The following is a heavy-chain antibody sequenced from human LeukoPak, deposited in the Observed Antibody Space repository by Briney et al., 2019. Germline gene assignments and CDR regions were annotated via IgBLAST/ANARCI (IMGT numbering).Heavy chain of an antibody. CDR2: IYSGGTT. V-gene: IGHV3-53*01. D-gene: IGHD4-17*01. Sequence: GGSLRLSCAASGFTVSSNYMSWVRQAPGKGLEWVSVIYSGGTTYYAESVKGQFTISRDNSNNTLYLQMNSLRAEDTAVYYCARGPVTRFEIWGQGTMVTVSS. J-gene: IGHJ3*02. CDR1: GFTVSSNY. CDR3: ARGPVTRFEI.